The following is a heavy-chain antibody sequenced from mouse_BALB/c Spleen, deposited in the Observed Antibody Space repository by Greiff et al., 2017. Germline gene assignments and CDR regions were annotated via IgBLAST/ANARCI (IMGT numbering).Heavy chain of an antibody. CDR3: ASYNWDWYFDV. J-gene: IGHJ1*01. CDR2: ILPGSGST. D-gene: IGHD4-1*01. CDR1: GYTFSSYW. Sequence: QVQLQQSGAELMKPGASVKISCKATGYTFSSYWIEWVKQRPGHGLEWIGEILPGSGSTNYNEKFKGKATFTADTSSNTAYMQLSSLTSEDSAVYYCASYNWDWYFDVWGAGTTVTVSP. V-gene: IGHV1-9*01.